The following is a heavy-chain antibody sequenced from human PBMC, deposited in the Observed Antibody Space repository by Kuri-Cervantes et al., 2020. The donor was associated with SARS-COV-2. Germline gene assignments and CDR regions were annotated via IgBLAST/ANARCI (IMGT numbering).Heavy chain of an antibody. CDR3: AREDWNDAGVFDY. CDR1: GGSISSGGYY. J-gene: IGHJ4*02. D-gene: IGHD1-1*01. CDR2: IYHSGST. V-gene: IGHV4-30-2*01. Sequence: CTVSGGSISSGGYYWSWIRQPPGKGLEWIGYIYHSGSTYYNPSLKSRVTISVDRSKNQFSLKLSSVTAADTAVYYCAREDWNDAGVFDYWGQGTLVTVSS.